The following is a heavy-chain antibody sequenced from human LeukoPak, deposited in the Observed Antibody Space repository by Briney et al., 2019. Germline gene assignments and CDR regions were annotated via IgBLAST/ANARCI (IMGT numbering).Heavy chain of an antibody. J-gene: IGHJ4*02. D-gene: IGHD1-26*01. CDR1: GGSFSGYY. CDR2: INHSGST. Sequence: SETLSLTCAVYGGSFSGYYWSWIRQPPGKGLEWIGEINHSGSTNYNPSLKSRVTISVDTSKNQFPLKLSSVTAADTAVYYCARGFNYVGGGSYSARYRYFDYWGQGTLVTVSS. CDR3: ARGFNYVGGGSYSARYRYFDY. V-gene: IGHV4-34*01.